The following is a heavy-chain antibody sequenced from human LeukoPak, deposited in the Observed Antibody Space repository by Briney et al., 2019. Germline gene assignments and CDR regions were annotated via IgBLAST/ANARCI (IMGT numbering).Heavy chain of an antibody. V-gene: IGHV3-74*01. CDR1: GXTFNRYW. J-gene: IGHJ4*02. CDR2: INSDGSST. D-gene: IGHD2/OR15-2a*01. Sequence: GGSLRLSCAASGXTFNRYWMHWVRQVPGKGLVWVSRINSDGSSTTYADSVKGRFTISRDNARNTLYLQMNSLRAEDTAVYYCARGRGTIYMFDYWGQGTLVTVSS. CDR3: ARGRGTIYMFDY.